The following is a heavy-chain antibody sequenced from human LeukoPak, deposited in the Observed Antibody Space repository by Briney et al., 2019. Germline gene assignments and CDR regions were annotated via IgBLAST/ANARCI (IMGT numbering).Heavy chain of an antibody. D-gene: IGHD3-10*01. CDR1: GFTFSSYA. CDR2: ISGSGGST. CDR3: AITPLISDYYGSGSYARSDY. Sequence: PGGSLRLSCAASGFTFSSYAMSWVRQAPGKGLEWVSAISGSGGSTYYADSVKGRFTISRDNAKNSLYLQMNSLRAEDTAVYYCAITPLISDYYGSGSYARSDYWGQGTLVTVSS. V-gene: IGHV3-23*01. J-gene: IGHJ4*02.